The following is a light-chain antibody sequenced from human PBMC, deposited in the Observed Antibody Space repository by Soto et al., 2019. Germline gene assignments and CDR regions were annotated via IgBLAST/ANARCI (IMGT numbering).Light chain of an antibody. CDR2: DAS. V-gene: IGKV1-5*01. CDR1: QTISSW. Sequence: DTQMTQSPSTLSASVGDRVTITCRASQTISSWLAWYQQKQGKAPNLLIYDASTLERGVPSRFSGTGSGTEFTLTIDRLQPDDVATYYCQQYHTSSITFGQGTRLEIK. CDR3: QQYHTSSIT. J-gene: IGKJ5*01.